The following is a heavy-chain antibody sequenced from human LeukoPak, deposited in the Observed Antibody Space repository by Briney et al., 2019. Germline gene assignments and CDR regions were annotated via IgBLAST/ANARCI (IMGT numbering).Heavy chain of an antibody. Sequence: GGSLRLSCAASGFTFDDYAMHWVRQAPGKGLEWVSCISWNSGSIGYADSVKGRFTISRDNAKNSLYLQMNSLRAEDTALYYCAKDKGGRYSYGYFDYWGQGTLVTVSS. CDR2: ISWNSGSI. D-gene: IGHD5-18*01. J-gene: IGHJ4*02. CDR3: AKDKGGRYSYGYFDY. V-gene: IGHV3-9*01. CDR1: GFTFDDYA.